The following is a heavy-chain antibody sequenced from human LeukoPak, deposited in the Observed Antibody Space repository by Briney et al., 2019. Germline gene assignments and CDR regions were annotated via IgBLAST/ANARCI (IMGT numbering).Heavy chain of an antibody. D-gene: IGHD3-3*01. CDR2: IRSKANSYAT. CDR3: TRGYDFWSGYYPDDAFDI. Sequence: PGGSLRLSCAASGFTFSGSAMHWVRQASGKGLEWVGRIRSKANSYATAYAASVKGRFTISRDDSKNTAYLQMNSLKTEDTAVYYCTRGYDFWSGYYPDDAFDIWGQGTMVTVSS. CDR1: GFTFSGSA. J-gene: IGHJ3*02. V-gene: IGHV3-73*01.